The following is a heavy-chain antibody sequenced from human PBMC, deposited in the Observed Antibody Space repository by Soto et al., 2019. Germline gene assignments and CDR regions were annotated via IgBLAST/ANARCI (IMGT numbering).Heavy chain of an antibody. D-gene: IGHD3-3*02. J-gene: IGHJ6*02. CDR2: IMPVFRTP. V-gene: IGHV1-69*12. CDR3: ASDKDRPLLGGNYYYIMDV. CDR1: GGTFSNSA. Sequence: QVQLEQSGAEVKKPGSSVKVSCKASGGTFSNSAISWVRQAPGQGLEWMAGIMPVFRTPDYAQKFQGRVTITADECTSTAYMELSGLRSDDTAVYFCASDKDRPLLGGNYYYIMDVWGQGTAVTVSS.